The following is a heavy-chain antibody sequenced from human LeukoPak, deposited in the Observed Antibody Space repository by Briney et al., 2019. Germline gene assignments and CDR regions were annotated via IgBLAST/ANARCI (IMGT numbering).Heavy chain of an antibody. CDR1: GYTFTSYD. CDR2: MKPNSGNI. D-gene: IGHD4-17*01. J-gene: IGHJ4*02. Sequence: ASVKVSCKASGYTFTSYDINWVRQATGQGLEWMGWMKPNSGNIGYAQKFQGRVTITRNTSISTAYMELSSLRSEDTAVYYCATDIPRLNYGDYYFDYWGQGTLVTVSS. V-gene: IGHV1-8*03. CDR3: ATDIPRLNYGDYYFDY.